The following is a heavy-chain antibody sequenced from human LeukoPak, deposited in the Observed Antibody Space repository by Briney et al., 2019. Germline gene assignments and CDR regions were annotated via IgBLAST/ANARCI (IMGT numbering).Heavy chain of an antibody. CDR1: GFTFSNYA. CDR2: ISGSGGST. J-gene: IGHJ5*02. V-gene: IGHV3-23*01. D-gene: IGHD6-13*01. Sequence: GGSLRLSCAASGFTFSNYAMSWVRQAPGKGLEWVSGISGSGGSTYYADSVKGRFTISRDNSKNTLYLQMNSLRAEDTAVYYCAKDGEAEQQPSTWFDPWGQGTLVTVSS. CDR3: AKDGEAEQQPSTWFDP.